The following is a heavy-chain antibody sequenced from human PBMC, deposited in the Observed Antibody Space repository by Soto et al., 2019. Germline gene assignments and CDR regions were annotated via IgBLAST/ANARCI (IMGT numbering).Heavy chain of an antibody. J-gene: IGHJ4*02. Sequence: SQTLALTCAISGDSVSSNSAAWNWIRQSPSRGLEWLGRTYYRSKWYNDYAVSVKSRITXXXDXXXNXFXXQLXSVTPEDTAVYYCARVGFRSGTNWGQGTLVTVSS. CDR3: ARVGFRSGTN. V-gene: IGHV6-1*01. D-gene: IGHD6-25*01. CDR1: GDSVSSNSAA. CDR2: TYYRSKWYN.